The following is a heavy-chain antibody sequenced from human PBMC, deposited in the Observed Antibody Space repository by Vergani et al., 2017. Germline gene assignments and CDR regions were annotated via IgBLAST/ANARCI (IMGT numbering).Heavy chain of an antibody. Sequence: VQLVESGGGVVQPGRSLRLSCAASGFTFSSYWMSWVRQAPGKGLEWVANIKQDGSEKYYVDSVKGRFTISRDNAKNSLYLQMNSLRAEDTAVYYCAKDSYYYDSSGYYLDYWGQGTLVTVSS. CDR2: IKQDGSEK. CDR3: AKDSYYYDSSGYYLDY. V-gene: IGHV3-7*03. J-gene: IGHJ4*02. CDR1: GFTFSSYW. D-gene: IGHD3-22*01.